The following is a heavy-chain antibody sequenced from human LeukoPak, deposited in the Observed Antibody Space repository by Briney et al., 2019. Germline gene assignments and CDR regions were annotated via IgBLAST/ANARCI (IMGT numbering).Heavy chain of an antibody. Sequence: KTSETLSLTCTGSGGSISSYYWSWIRQPPGKGLEWIGYIYYSGSTNYNPSLKSRVTISVDTSKNQFSLKLSSVTAADTAVYYCARSDSSGLFDPWGQGTLVTVSS. CDR2: IYYSGST. D-gene: IGHD3-22*01. J-gene: IGHJ5*02. V-gene: IGHV4-59*08. CDR3: ARSDSSGLFDP. CDR1: GGSISSYY.